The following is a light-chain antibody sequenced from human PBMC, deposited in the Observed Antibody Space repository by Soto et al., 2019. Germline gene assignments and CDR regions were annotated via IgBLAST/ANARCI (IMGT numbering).Light chain of an antibody. CDR1: SSDVGGYNY. J-gene: IGLJ3*02. CDR3: SSYTTSSTVV. V-gene: IGLV2-14*01. CDR2: DVN. Sequence: QSVLTQPTSVSGSPGQSITIPCTGTSSDVGGYNYVSWYLQHPGKAPKLMIYDVNNRPSGVSNRFSGSKSGNTASLTISGLQADDEADYYCSSYTTSSTVVFGGGTKVTVL.